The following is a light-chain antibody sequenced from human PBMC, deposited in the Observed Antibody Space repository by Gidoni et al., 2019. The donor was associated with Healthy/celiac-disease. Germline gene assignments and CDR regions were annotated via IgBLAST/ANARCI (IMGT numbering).Light chain of an antibody. Sequence: QSALTQPASVSGSPGQSITISCTGTSSDVGGYNYVSWYQQHPGKAPKLMIYEVSNRPSGVSNRFSGSKSGNTASLTISGLQAEDEADYYCSSYTSSSTFAVFGGGTQLTV. V-gene: IGLV2-14*01. J-gene: IGLJ7*01. CDR3: SSYTSSSTFAV. CDR1: SSDVGGYNY. CDR2: EVS.